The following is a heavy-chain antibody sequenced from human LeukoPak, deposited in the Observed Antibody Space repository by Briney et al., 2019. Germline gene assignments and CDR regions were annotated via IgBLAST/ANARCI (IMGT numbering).Heavy chain of an antibody. J-gene: IGHJ6*03. CDR3: ARGTYYYYMDV. CDR2: IYYSGST. Sequence: SETLSLTCTVSGGSISSYYWSWIRQPPGKGLEWIGYIYYSGSTNYNPSLKSRVTISVDTSKNQFSLKLSSVTAADTAVYYCARGTYYYYMDVWGKGTTVTVSS. V-gene: IGHV4-59*01. CDR1: GGSISSYY.